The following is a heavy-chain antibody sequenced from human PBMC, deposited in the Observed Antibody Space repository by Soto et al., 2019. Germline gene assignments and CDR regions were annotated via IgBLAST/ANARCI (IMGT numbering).Heavy chain of an antibody. Sequence: SETLSLTCTVSGDSMGTGGHYYNWIRQVPGKGLEWIGYIYYSGATHYSPSLRPRATISRDTSKNQFSLTLISVTAADTALYYYARDKELRPTVWAYWGQGIQVTVSS. CDR3: ARDKELRPTVWAY. CDR1: GDSMGTGGHY. V-gene: IGHV4-31*03. D-gene: IGHD1-7*01. CDR2: IYYSGAT. J-gene: IGHJ4*02.